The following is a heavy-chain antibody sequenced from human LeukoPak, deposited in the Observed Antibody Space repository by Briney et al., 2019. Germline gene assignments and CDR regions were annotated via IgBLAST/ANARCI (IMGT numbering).Heavy chain of an antibody. CDR3: ARGTDFWSGPSPFDY. J-gene: IGHJ4*02. V-gene: IGHV3-30-3*01. CDR1: GFTFSSYA. Sequence: GGSLRLSCAASGFTFSSYAMHWVRRAPGKGLEWVAVISYDGSNKYYADSVEGRFTISRDNSKNTLYLQMNSLRAEDTAVYYCARGTDFWSGPSPFDYWGQGTLVTVSS. CDR2: ISYDGSNK. D-gene: IGHD3-3*01.